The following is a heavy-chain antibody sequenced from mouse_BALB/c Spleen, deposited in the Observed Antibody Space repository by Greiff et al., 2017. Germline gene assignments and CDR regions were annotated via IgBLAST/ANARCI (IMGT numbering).Heavy chain of an antibody. CDR3: ASSGSCDY. V-gene: IGHV3-6*02. CDR1: GYSITSGYY. D-gene: IGHD4-1*01. CDR2: ISYDGSN. Sequence: EVKLQESGPGLVKPSQSLSLTCSVTGYSITSGYYWNWIRQFPGNKLEWMGYISYDGSNNYNPSLKNRISITRDTSKNQFFLKLNSVTTEDTATYYCASSGSCDYWGQGTTLTVSS. J-gene: IGHJ2*01.